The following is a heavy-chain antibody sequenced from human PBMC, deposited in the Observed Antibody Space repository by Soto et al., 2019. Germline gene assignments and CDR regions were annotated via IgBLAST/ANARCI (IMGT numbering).Heavy chain of an antibody. J-gene: IGHJ1*01. CDR1: GFTFGDYA. CDR2: IRSKAYGGTT. CDR3: TQTPSIAARLEYFQH. Sequence: GGSLRLSCTASGFTFGDYAMSWVRQAPGKGLEWVGFIRSKAYGGTTEYAASVKGRFTISRDDSKSIAYLQMNSLKTEATAVYYCTQTPSIAARLEYFQHWGQGTLVTVSS. D-gene: IGHD6-6*01. V-gene: IGHV3-49*04.